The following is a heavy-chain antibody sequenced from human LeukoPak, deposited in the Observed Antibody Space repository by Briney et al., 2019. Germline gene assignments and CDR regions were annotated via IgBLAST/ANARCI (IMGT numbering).Heavy chain of an antibody. CDR1: GGSISSGSYY. V-gene: IGHV4-61*02. J-gene: IGHJ5*02. Sequence: PSETLSLTCAVSGGSISSGSYYWRWLRQPAGKGLEWIGRIYTSGSTNYNPSLKSRVAISVDTSKNQFSLKLSSVTAADTAVYYCARGIWFGELLGNWFDPWGQGTLVTVSS. CDR3: ARGIWFGELLGNWFDP. CDR2: IYTSGST. D-gene: IGHD3-10*01.